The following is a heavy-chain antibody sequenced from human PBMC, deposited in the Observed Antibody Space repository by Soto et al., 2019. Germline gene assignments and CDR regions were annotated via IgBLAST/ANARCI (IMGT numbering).Heavy chain of an antibody. J-gene: IGHJ3*02. CDR2: ISSSGSTI. CDR1: GFTFSDYY. Sequence: GGSLRLSCAASGFTFSDYYMSWIRQAPGKGLEWVSYISSSGSTIYYADSVKGRFTISRDNAKNSLYLQMNSLRAEDTAVYYCARGRRITMVRGAHDAFDIWGQGTMVTVSS. D-gene: IGHD3-10*01. CDR3: ARGRRITMVRGAHDAFDI. V-gene: IGHV3-11*01.